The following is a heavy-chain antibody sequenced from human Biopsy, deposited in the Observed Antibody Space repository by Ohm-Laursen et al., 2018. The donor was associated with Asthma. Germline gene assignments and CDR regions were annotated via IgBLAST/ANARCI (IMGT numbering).Heavy chain of an antibody. D-gene: IGHD6-19*01. CDR3: AREGVAGTHIED. Sequence: SLRLSCAASRFTYEMHWVRQAPGKGMEWVAVISYDGSSIYYADSVKGRFTISRDNSKNTLSLQMNSLTAEDTAVYYCAREGVAGTHIEDWGQGTLVTVSS. V-gene: IGHV3-30*19. CDR1: RFTYE. J-gene: IGHJ4*02. CDR2: ISYDGSSI.